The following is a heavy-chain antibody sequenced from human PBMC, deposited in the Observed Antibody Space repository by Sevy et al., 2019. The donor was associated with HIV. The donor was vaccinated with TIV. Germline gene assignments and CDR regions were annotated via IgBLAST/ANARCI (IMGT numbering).Heavy chain of an antibody. CDR3: ARKGDSWLPFDY. CDR2: ISGLNNYI. Sequence: GGYLRLTCAASGFTFSSYSMNWVRQAPGKGLEWVSSISGLNNYIYYADSVKGRFTISRDNAKNSLYLQMNSLRSEDTAVYYCARKGDSWLPFDYWGQGTPVSVSS. J-gene: IGHJ4*02. D-gene: IGHD6-13*01. CDR1: GFTFSSYS. V-gene: IGHV3-21*01.